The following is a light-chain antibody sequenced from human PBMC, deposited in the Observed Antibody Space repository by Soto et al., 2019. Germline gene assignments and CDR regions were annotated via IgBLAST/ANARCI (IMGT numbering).Light chain of an antibody. CDR2: EVS. Sequence: QSALTQPASVSGSPGQSITIAYIGTSSDVGGYTYVSWYQQHPGKAPKLMIYEVSNRPSGVSNRFSGSKSGITASLTISGLQAEDEADYYCSSYTTNSTYVFGTGTKLTVL. CDR3: SSYTTNSTYV. CDR1: SSDVGGYTY. J-gene: IGLJ1*01. V-gene: IGLV2-14*01.